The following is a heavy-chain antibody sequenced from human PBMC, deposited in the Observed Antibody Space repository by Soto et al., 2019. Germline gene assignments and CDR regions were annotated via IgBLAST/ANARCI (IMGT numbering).Heavy chain of an antibody. J-gene: IGHJ4*02. CDR2: MNPNSGNT. CDR1: GYTFTSYD. Sequence: ASVKVSCKASGYTFTSYDINWVRQATGQGLEWMGWMNPNSGNTGYARKFQGRVTMTRNTSISTAYMELSSLRSEDTAVYYCAIIAARGDFDYWGQGTLVTVYS. V-gene: IGHV1-8*01. CDR3: AIIAARGDFDY. D-gene: IGHD6-6*01.